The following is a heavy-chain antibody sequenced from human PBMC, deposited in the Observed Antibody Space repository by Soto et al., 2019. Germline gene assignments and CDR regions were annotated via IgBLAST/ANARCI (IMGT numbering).Heavy chain of an antibody. CDR3: ARDRLENTGYDGMDV. V-gene: IGHV3-73*01. CDR2: IRSKANNYAT. CDR1: GFTFSGSA. Sequence: GGSLRLSCAVSGFTFSGSAMHWVRQASGKGLEWVGRIRSKANNYATAYAASVKGRFTFSRDDSKNTAYLQMNSLRTEDTAVYYCARDRLENTGYDGMDVWGQGTTVTVSS. J-gene: IGHJ6*02. D-gene: IGHD5-12*01.